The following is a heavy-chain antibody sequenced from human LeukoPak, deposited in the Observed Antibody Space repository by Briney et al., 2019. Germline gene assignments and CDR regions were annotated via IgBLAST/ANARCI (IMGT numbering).Heavy chain of an antibody. J-gene: IGHJ4*02. CDR3: ARTSIAVAATYGLDY. V-gene: IGHV3-53*01. D-gene: IGHD6-19*01. Sequence: GGSLRLSCAASGFTVSTNYMGWVRQAPGKGLEWVSVIYSGGGTYYADSVKGRFTISRDNSKNTLYLQMNSLRAEDTAVYYCARTSIAVAATYGLDYWGQGILVTVSS. CDR2: IYSGGGT. CDR1: GFTVSTNY.